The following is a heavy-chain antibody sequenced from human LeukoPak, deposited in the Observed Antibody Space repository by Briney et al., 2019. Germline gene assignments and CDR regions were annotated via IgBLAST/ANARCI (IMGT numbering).Heavy chain of an antibody. CDR3: AKDRGGGFTRGSFDY. CDR1: GFTFSSYA. J-gene: IGHJ4*02. D-gene: IGHD6-25*01. CDR2: ISGSGGST. Sequence: GGSLRLSCAASGFTFSSYAMSWVRQAPGKGLEWVSAISGSGGSTYHADSVKGRFTISRDNSKNTLYLQMNSLRAEDTAVYYCAKDRGGGFTRGSFDYWGQGTLVTVSS. V-gene: IGHV3-23*01.